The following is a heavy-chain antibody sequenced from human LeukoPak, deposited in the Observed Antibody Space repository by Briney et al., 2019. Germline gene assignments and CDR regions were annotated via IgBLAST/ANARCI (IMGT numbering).Heavy chain of an antibody. CDR3: ARESSGWYSVEGAFDI. D-gene: IGHD6-19*01. J-gene: IGHJ3*02. CDR1: GFTFSSYE. V-gene: IGHV3-48*03. CDR2: ISSSGSTI. Sequence: GGSLRLSCAASGFTFSSYEMNWVRQALGKGLERVSYISSSGSTIYYADSVKGRFTISRDNAKNSLYLQMNSLRAEDTAVYYCARESSGWYSVEGAFDIWGQGTMVTVSS.